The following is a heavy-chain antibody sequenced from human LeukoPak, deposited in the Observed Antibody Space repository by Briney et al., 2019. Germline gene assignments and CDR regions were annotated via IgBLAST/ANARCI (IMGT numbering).Heavy chain of an antibody. J-gene: IGHJ4*02. CDR1: GYTFTSYG. CDR3: ARKSVDTAMAGQFDY. CDR2: ISAYNGNT. V-gene: IGHV1-18*01. Sequence: GASVKVSCKASGYTFTSYGISWVRQAPGQGLEWMGWISAYNGNTNYAQKLQGRVTMTTDTSTSTAYMELRSLRSDDTAVYYCARKSVDTAMAGQFDYWGQGTLVTVSS. D-gene: IGHD5-18*01.